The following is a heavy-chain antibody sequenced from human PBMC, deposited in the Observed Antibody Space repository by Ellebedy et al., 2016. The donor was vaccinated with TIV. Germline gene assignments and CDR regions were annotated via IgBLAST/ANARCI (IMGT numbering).Heavy chain of an antibody. Sequence: ASVKVSCXASGYTFTSYYMHWVRQALGQGLEWMGIINPSGGSTSYAQKLQGRVTMTTDTSTSTAYMELRSLRSDDTAVYYCARGSAPSLGMDVWGQGTTVTVSS. CDR2: INPSGGST. CDR3: ARGSAPSLGMDV. D-gene: IGHD2-15*01. J-gene: IGHJ6*02. CDR1: GYTFTSYY. V-gene: IGHV1-46*01.